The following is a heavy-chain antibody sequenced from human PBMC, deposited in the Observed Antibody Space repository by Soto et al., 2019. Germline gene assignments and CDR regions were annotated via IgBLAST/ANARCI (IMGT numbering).Heavy chain of an antibody. J-gene: IGHJ6*02. CDR3: AREGYSSGYYPHYYYYGMDV. CDR1: GYTFTSYD. CDR2: MNPNSGNT. D-gene: IGHD3-22*01. Sequence: GASVKVSCKASGYTFTSYDINWVRQATGQGLEWMGWMNPNSGNTGYAQKFQGRVTMTRNTSIGTAYMELSSLRSEDTAVYYCAREGYSSGYYPHYYYYGMDVWGQGTTVTVSS. V-gene: IGHV1-8*01.